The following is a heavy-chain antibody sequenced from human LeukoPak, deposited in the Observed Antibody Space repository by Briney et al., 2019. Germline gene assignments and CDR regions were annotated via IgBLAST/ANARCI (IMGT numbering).Heavy chain of an antibody. V-gene: IGHV3-33*08. D-gene: IGHD3-22*01. Sequence: GGSLRLSCVASGFTFSSYGMHWVRQAPGKGLEWVAVIWYDGSNKYYADSVKGRFTISRDNFKNTLYLQMNSLRAEDTAVYYCARDYYDSSGYWPLDYWGQGTLVTVSS. CDR1: GFTFSSYG. CDR3: ARDYYDSSGYWPLDY. J-gene: IGHJ4*02. CDR2: IWYDGSNK.